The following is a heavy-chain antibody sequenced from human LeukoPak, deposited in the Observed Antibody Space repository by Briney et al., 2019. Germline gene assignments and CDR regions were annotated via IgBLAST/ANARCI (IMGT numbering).Heavy chain of an antibody. D-gene: IGHD3-16*02. Sequence: GGSLRLSCAASGFTFSSYSMDWVRQAPGKGLEWVSSISSSSSYIYYADSVKGRFTISRDNAKNSLYLQMNSLRAEDTAVYYCAKGPSDYVWGSYRLSGFDYWGQGTLVTVSS. CDR1: GFTFSSYS. CDR3: AKGPSDYVWGSYRLSGFDY. V-gene: IGHV3-21*01. J-gene: IGHJ4*02. CDR2: ISSSSSYI.